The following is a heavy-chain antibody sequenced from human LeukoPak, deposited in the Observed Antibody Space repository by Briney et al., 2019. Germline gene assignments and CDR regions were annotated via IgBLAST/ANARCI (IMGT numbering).Heavy chain of an antibody. J-gene: IGHJ4*02. D-gene: IGHD5-12*01. CDR1: GFTFSSYW. V-gene: IGHV3-7*03. CDR3: AREGDSGYDSFFDY. Sequence: GGSLRLSCAASGFTFSSYWMSWVRQAPGKGLEWVANIKQDGSEKYYVDSVKGRFTISRDNAKNPLYLQMNSLRAEDTAVYYCAREGDSGYDSFFDYWGQGTLVTVSS. CDR2: IKQDGSEK.